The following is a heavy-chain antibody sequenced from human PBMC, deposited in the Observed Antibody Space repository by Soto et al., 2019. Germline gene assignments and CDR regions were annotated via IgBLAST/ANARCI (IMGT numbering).Heavy chain of an antibody. V-gene: IGHV1-69*01. CDR2: IIPIFGTA. D-gene: IGHD1-26*01. Sequence: QVQLVQSGAEVTKPGSSVKVSCKASGGTFSSYAISWVRQAPGQGLEWMGVIIPIFGTANYAQKFQGRVTITADETTNTAYMEQSSLRCEDTAVYYCAREEGGSYTLDYWGQGTLVTVSS. J-gene: IGHJ4*02. CDR1: GGTFSSYA. CDR3: AREEGGSYTLDY.